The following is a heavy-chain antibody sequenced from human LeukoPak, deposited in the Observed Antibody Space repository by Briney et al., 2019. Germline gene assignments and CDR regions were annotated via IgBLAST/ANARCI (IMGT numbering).Heavy chain of an antibody. CDR1: GGSFSGYY. CDR3: AREHWDFDY. CDR2: INHSGST. V-gene: IGHV4-34*01. D-gene: IGHD7-27*01. Sequence: SETLSLTCAVYGGSFSGYYWSWIRQPPGKGLEWIGEINHSGSTNYNPSLKSRVTISVDTSKNQFSLKLSSVTAADTAIYYCAREHWDFDYWGQGTLVTVSS. J-gene: IGHJ4*02.